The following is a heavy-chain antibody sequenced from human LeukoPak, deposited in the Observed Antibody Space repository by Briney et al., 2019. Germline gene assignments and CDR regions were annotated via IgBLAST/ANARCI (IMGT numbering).Heavy chain of an antibody. Sequence: PSETLSLTCTVSGGSISSGSYYWSRIRQPAGKGLEWIGRIYTSGSTNYNPSLKSRVTISVDTSKNQFSLKLSSVTAADTAVYYCARRVTMKGSVAFDIWGQGTMVTVSS. D-gene: IGHD3-22*01. J-gene: IGHJ3*02. V-gene: IGHV4-61*02. CDR1: GGSISSGSYY. CDR3: ARRVTMKGSVAFDI. CDR2: IYTSGST.